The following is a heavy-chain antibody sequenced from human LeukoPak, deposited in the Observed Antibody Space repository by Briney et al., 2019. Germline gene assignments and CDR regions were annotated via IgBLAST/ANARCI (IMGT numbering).Heavy chain of an antibody. CDR3: TKATTRRVPAATIDS. D-gene: IGHD6-13*01. CDR2: ITWHGRST. CDR1: GFIFDDFS. Sequence: GRSLRLSCAASGFIFDDFSMFWVRQVPGKGLEWVSSITWHGRSTAYADSVRGRFTVSRDNAKYSLYLQMNSLRPEDTAFYYCTKATTRRVPAATIDSWGQGTLVTVSS. V-gene: IGHV3-9*01. J-gene: IGHJ4*02.